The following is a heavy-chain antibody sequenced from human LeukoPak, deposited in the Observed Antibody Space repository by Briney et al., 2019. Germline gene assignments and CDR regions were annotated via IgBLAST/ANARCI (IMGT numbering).Heavy chain of an antibody. Sequence: SETLFLTCTVSGGSISSGDYYWSWIRQPPGKGLEWIGYIYYSGSTYYNPSLKSRVTISVDTSKNQFSLKLSSVTAADTAVYYCARGGVWLREVDYWGQGTLVTVSS. CDR1: GGSISSGDYY. CDR2: IYYSGST. V-gene: IGHV4-30-4*01. D-gene: IGHD5-18*01. CDR3: ARGGVWLREVDY. J-gene: IGHJ4*02.